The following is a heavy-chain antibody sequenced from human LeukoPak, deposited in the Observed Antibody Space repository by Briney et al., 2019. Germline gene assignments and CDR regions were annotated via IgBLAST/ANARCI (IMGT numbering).Heavy chain of an antibody. CDR2: ISTNSHYI. J-gene: IGHJ6*02. CDR3: AKDFTYFYDSSGRPYGMDV. D-gene: IGHD3-22*01. V-gene: IGHV3-21*01. Sequence: AGSLRLTCAASGFTFNRYSINWVRQAPGKGLEWVSSISTNSHYISYEDSVKGRFTISRDNAKNSLYLQMHSLRAEDTAVYYWAKDFTYFYDSSGRPYGMDVWGQGTTVTVSS. CDR1: GFTFNRYS.